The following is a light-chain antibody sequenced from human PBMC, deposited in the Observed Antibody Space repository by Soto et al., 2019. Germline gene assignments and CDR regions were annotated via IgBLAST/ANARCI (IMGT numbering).Light chain of an antibody. CDR2: GAS. CDR1: QTIRSNY. Sequence: ETVLTQSPGTLSLSPGESATLSCRASQTIRSNYLAWYRQTPGQAPRLLIYGASNRATGIADRFSGSGSGTEFTLIISRLEPEDFALYYCQQYGSSPWTFGQGTNVEIK. V-gene: IGKV3-20*01. J-gene: IGKJ1*01. CDR3: QQYGSSPWT.